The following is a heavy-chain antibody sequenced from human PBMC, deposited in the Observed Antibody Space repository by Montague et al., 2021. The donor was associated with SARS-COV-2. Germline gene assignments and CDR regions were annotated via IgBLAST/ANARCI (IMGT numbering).Heavy chain of an antibody. V-gene: IGHV4-39*01. CDR2: NYYSGSS. CDR3: ATYYDMLTGYYIDAFDI. J-gene: IGHJ3*02. CDR1: GGSISSSSYY. D-gene: IGHD3-9*01. Sequence: SETLSLTCTVSGGSISSSSYYWGWLRQPPGKGLEWIGRNYYSGSSYYNPSLKSRVTKTVNTTKNQFSLKLSSVAAADTAVYYCATYYDMLTGYYIDAFDIWGQGTMVTVSS.